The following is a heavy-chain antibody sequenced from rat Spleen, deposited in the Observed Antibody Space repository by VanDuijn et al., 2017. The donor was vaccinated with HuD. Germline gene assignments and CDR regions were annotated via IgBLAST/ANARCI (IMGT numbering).Heavy chain of an antibody. CDR1: GFTFSSFP. J-gene: IGHJ2*01. Sequence: EVQLVESGGDLVQPGRSLKLTCAASGFTFSSFPMAWVRQAPTKGLEWVATISTRGGSTYYRDSVKGRFTISRDNAKSTLYLQMDSLRSEDTATYYCARHRSYSGDRGYFDYWGQGVMVTVSS. CDR2: ISTRGGST. V-gene: IGHV5-46*01. D-gene: IGHD1-1*01. CDR3: ARHRSYSGDRGYFDY.